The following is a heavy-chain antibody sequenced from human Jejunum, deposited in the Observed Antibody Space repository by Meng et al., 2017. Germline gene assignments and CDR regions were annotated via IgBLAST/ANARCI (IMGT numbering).Heavy chain of an antibody. D-gene: IGHD3-16*01. CDR3: ARRGGGSHDY. Sequence: SETLSLTCVVSGYSISSGYYGGWIRQPPGKGLEWIGTVYHSGNTYYNPSLKSRVTISLDTSKNQFSLNLNAVTAADTAVYYCARRGGGSHDYWGQGTLVTVSS. V-gene: IGHV4-38-2*01. CDR1: GYSISSGYY. CDR2: VYHSGNT. J-gene: IGHJ4*02.